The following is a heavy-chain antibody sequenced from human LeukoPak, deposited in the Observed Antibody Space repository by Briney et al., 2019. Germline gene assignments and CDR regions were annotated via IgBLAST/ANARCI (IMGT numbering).Heavy chain of an antibody. V-gene: IGHV1-46*01. D-gene: IGHD4-17*01. J-gene: IGHJ4*02. CDR1: GYTFTSYY. CDR2: INPSGGST. Sequence: ASVKVSCKASGYTFTSYYMHWVRQAPGQGLEWMGIINPSGGSTSYAQKFQGRVTMTRDMSTSTVYMELSSLRSDDTAVYYCARVADHAYGDYYLDYCGQGTLVTVSS. CDR3: ARVADHAYGDYYLDY.